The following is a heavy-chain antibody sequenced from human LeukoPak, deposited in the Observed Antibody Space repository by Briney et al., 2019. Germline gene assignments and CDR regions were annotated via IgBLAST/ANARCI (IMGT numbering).Heavy chain of an antibody. V-gene: IGHV3-23*01. CDR1: GFTFSSYA. D-gene: IGHD4-11*01. CDR2: ISGSGGST. CDR3: ANGAESSLSQYYFDY. J-gene: IGHJ4*02. Sequence: PGGSLRLSCAASGFTFSSYAMSWVRQAPGKGLEWVSAISGSGGSTYCADSVKGRFTISRDNSNNTLYLQMNSLRDEDTAVYYCANGAESSLSQYYFDYWGQGTLVTVSS.